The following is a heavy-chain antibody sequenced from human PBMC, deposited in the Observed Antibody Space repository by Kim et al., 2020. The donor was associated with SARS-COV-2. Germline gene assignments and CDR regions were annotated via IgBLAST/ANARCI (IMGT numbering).Heavy chain of an antibody. J-gene: IGHJ6*02. V-gene: IGHV3-33*01. CDR2: IWYDGSNK. D-gene: IGHD2-15*01. CDR1: GFTFSSYG. Sequence: GGSLRLSCAASGFTFSSYGMHWVRQAPGKGLEWVAVIWYDGSNKYYADSVKGRFTISRDNSKNTLYLQMNSLRAEDTAVYYCARVVRGYCSGGSCHEFYYGMDVWGQGTTVTVSS. CDR3: ARVVRGYCSGGSCHEFYYGMDV.